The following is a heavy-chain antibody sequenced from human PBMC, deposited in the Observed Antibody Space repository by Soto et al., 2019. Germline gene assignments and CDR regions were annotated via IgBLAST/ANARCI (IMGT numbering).Heavy chain of an antibody. J-gene: IGHJ4*02. CDR3: VRQRTTVVTQAYFDR. Sequence: SETLSLTCIVSGESISSSSYYWGWIRQPTGKGLEWIGSIYYSGRTYYNPSFKSRVTISIDTSKNQFSLKLSSVTATDTAVYYCVRQRTTVVTQAYFDRWGQGALVTVAS. CDR2: IYYSGRT. V-gene: IGHV4-39*01. D-gene: IGHD2-21*02. CDR1: GESISSSSYY.